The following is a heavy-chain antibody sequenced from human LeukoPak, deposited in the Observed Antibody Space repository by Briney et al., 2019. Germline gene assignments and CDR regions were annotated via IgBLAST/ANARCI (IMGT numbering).Heavy chain of an antibody. Sequence: GGSLRLSCAASGLTFRSYAMSWVRQAPGKGLEWVSDINGSGGSTYYADSVKGRFTISRDNSKNTLYLQMNSLRAEDTAVYYCARRAGAYSHPYDYWGQGTLVTVSS. CDR1: GLTFRSYA. CDR2: INGSGGST. V-gene: IGHV3-23*01. J-gene: IGHJ4*02. D-gene: IGHD4/OR15-4a*01. CDR3: ARRAGAYSHPYDY.